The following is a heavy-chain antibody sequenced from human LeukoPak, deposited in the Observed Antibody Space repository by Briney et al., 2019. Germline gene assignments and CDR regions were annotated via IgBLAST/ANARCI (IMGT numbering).Heavy chain of an antibody. V-gene: IGHV4-59*01. CDR2: IYYTGST. CDR1: GGSITNYY. Sequence: SETLSLTCTVSGGSITNYYWSRIRQPPGKGLEWIGYIYYTGSTNYNPSLKSRVTISIDTSNNQFSLKLSSVTAADTAVYYCAREVVVAATWFDPWGQGTLVTVSS. CDR3: AREVVVAATWFDP. J-gene: IGHJ5*02. D-gene: IGHD2-15*01.